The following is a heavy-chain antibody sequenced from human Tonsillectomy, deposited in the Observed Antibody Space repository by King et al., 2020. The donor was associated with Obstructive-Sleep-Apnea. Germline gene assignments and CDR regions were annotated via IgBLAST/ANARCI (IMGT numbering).Heavy chain of an antibody. V-gene: IGHV4-59*08. Sequence: VQLQESGPGLLKPSETLSLTCTVSGGSISTYYWSWIRQSPGKGLEWIGYIYYSGSTNYNPSLRSRVTISVDTSKNHCSLKLTSVTAADTAVYYCARHDGGLNWFDPWGQGTLVTVSS. D-gene: IGHD4-23*01. CDR3: ARHDGGLNWFDP. CDR1: GGSISTYY. J-gene: IGHJ5*02. CDR2: IYYSGST.